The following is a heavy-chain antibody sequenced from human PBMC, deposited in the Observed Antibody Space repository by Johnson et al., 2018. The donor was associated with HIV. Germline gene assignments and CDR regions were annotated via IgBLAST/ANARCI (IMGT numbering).Heavy chain of an antibody. D-gene: IGHD5-18*01. CDR2: ISYDGSNK. J-gene: IGHJ3*02. V-gene: IGHV3-30-3*01. Sequence: QMLLVESGGGVVQLWRSLRLSCAASGFTFSSYAMLWVRQAPGKGLEWVAVISYDGSNKYYADSVKGRFTISRDNAKNSLYLQMNSLRAEDTAVYYCARDCSYGSNDAFDIWGQGTMVTVSS. CDR1: GFTFSSYA. CDR3: ARDCSYGSNDAFDI.